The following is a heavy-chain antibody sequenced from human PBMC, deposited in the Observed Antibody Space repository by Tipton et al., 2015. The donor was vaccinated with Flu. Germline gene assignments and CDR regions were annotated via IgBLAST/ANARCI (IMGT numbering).Heavy chain of an antibody. D-gene: IGHD3-10*01. CDR1: GGSISSGGYY. V-gene: IGHV4-31*03. CDR3: ARVRVTMVRGVDY. Sequence: TLSLTCTVSGGSISSGGYYWSWIRQHPGRGLEWIEYIYYSGSTYYNPSLKSRVTISVDTSKNQFSLKLSSVTAADTAVYYCARVRVTMVRGVDYWGQGTLVTVSS. CDR2: IYYSGST. J-gene: IGHJ4*02.